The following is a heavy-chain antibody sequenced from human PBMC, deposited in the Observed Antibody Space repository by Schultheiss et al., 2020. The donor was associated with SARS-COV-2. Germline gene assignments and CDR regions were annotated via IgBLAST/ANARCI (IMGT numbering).Heavy chain of an antibody. CDR2: VYYTGSS. CDR3: ARGAAVWCSGGSCYSGAFDI. CDR1: GGSISSGGYY. J-gene: IGHJ3*02. D-gene: IGHD2-15*01. V-gene: IGHV4-61*08. Sequence: SETLSLTCTVSGGSISSGGYYWTWIRQPPGKGLEWIAYVYYTGSSDYNPSLKSRVTISVDTSKNQFSLKLSSVTAADTAVYYCARGAAVWCSGGSCYSGAFDIWGQGTMVTVSS.